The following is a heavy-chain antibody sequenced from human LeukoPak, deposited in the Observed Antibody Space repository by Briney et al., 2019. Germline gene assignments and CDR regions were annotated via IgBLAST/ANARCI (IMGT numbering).Heavy chain of an antibody. CDR1: GYTFTGYY. CDR3: ERGPNYYDSSGLAFDS. CDR2: INPNSGGT. J-gene: IGHJ3*02. V-gene: IGHV1-2*06. D-gene: IGHD3-22*01. Sequence: ASVKLSCKASGYTFTGYYMHWVRQAPGQGLEWMGRINPNSGGTNYAKNFHGRVTIIWVTSISTDYTELSRLRSDDAAVYDCERGPNYYDSSGLAFDSWGQGTMVTVSS.